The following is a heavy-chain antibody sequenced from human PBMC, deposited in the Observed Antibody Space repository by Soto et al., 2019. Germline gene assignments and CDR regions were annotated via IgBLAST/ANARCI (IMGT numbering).Heavy chain of an antibody. CDR2: IIPIFGTA. CDR3: ARSRRYRRDGYNQGAFDI. D-gene: IGHD5-12*01. V-gene: IGHV1-69*13. J-gene: IGHJ3*02. CDR1: GGTFSSYA. Sequence: SVKVSCKASGGTFSSYAISWVRQAPGQGLEWMGGIIPIFGTANYAQKFQGRVTITADEPTSTAYMELSSLRSEDTAVYYCARSRRYRRDGYNQGAFDIWGQGTMVTVSS.